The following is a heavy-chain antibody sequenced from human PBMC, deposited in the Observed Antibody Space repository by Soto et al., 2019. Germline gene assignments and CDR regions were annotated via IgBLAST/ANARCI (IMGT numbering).Heavy chain of an antibody. J-gene: IGHJ4*02. D-gene: IGHD3-22*01. V-gene: IGHV3-30*18. CDR3: AKDQYYYSSSGYYVFDS. CDR1: EFTFNNYG. CDR2: ISYDGSNK. Sequence: MQRVESGGGVVQPGMSLRLSCIGSEFTFNNYGIHWVRQAPGKGLEWVAVISYDGSNKKFADSVQGRLTISRDNSKNTVYLQMNSLRPEDTAVYHCAKDQYYYSSSGYYVFDSWGQGTLVTVSS.